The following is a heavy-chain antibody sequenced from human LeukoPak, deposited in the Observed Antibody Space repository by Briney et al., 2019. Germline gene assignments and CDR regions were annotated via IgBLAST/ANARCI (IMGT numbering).Heavy chain of an antibody. J-gene: IGHJ4*02. V-gene: IGHV3-11*04. Sequence: GGSLRLSCAASGFTFSDYYMSWIRQAPGKGLEWASYISSSGSTIYYADSVKGRFTISRDNAKNSLYLQMNSLRAEDTAVYYCARVNVGGSYHGDFFFDYWGQGTLVTVSS. D-gene: IGHD1-26*01. CDR2: ISSSGSTI. CDR3: ARVNVGGSYHGDFFFDY. CDR1: GFTFSDYY.